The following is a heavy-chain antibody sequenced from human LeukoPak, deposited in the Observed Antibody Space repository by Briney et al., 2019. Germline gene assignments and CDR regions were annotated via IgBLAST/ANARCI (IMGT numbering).Heavy chain of an antibody. CDR3: ARDLPRDEGVRGVMNDY. D-gene: IGHD3-10*01. J-gene: IGHJ4*02. Sequence: SETLSLTCTVSGGSISSYYWNWIRQPAGKGLEWIGRIYTSGSTNYNPSLKSRVTMSVDTSKNQFSLKLSSVTAADTAVYYCARDLPRDEGVRGVMNDYWGQGTLVTVSS. CDR1: GGSISSYY. V-gene: IGHV4-4*07. CDR2: IYTSGST.